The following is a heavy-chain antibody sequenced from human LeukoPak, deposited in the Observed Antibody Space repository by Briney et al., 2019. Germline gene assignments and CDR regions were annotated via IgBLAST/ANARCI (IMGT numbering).Heavy chain of an antibody. CDR3: ARIASDYYYYYYMDV. CDR1: GYSFTGYW. Sequence: GESLKISCKGSGYSFTGYWIGWVSQMPGKGLEWMGIIYPGDSDTRYSPSFKGQVTISADKSISTAYLQWSSLKASDTAMYYCARIASDYYYYYYMDVWGKGTTVTVSS. J-gene: IGHJ6*03. CDR2: IYPGDSDT. D-gene: IGHD2-21*02. V-gene: IGHV5-51*01.